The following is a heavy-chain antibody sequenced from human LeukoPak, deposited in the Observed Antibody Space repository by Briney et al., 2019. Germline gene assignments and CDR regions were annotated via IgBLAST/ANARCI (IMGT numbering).Heavy chain of an antibody. CDR2: ISGSGGST. CDR3: AKWWELHWEKNAFDI. Sequence: GGSLRLSCAASGFTFSSYAMGWVRQAPGKGLEWVSAISGSGGSTYYADSVKGRFTISRDNSKNTLYLQMNSLRAEDTAVYYCAKWWELHWEKNAFDIWGQGTMVTVSS. CDR1: GFTFSSYA. V-gene: IGHV3-23*01. J-gene: IGHJ3*02. D-gene: IGHD1-26*01.